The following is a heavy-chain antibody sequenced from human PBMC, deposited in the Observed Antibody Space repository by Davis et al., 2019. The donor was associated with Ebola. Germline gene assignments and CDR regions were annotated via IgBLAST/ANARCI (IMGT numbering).Heavy chain of an antibody. J-gene: IGHJ4*02. V-gene: IGHV3-7*01. Sequence: GESLKISCAASGFTFSSYWMSWVRQAPGKGLEWLANIRQDGSEEYYVDSVKGRFTISRDNAKNSLFLQMNSLRAEDTAVYYCSRERVYYDSSGYQYYFDYWGQGTLVTVSS. CDR3: SRERVYYDSSGYQYYFDY. CDR1: GFTFSSYW. CDR2: IRQDGSEE. D-gene: IGHD3-22*01.